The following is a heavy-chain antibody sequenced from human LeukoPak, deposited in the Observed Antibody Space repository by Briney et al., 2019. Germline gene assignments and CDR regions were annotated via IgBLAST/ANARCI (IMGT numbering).Heavy chain of an antibody. Sequence: GGSLRLSCAASGFTFDDYGMSWVRQAPGKGLEWASGINWNGGSTGYADSVKGRFTISRDNSKNTLYLQMSSLRDEDTAVYYCAKNYESGRGVPYGMDVWGQGTTVTVSS. V-gene: IGHV3-20*04. CDR3: AKNYESGRGVPYGMDV. J-gene: IGHJ6*02. CDR1: GFTFDDYG. D-gene: IGHD3-10*01. CDR2: INWNGGST.